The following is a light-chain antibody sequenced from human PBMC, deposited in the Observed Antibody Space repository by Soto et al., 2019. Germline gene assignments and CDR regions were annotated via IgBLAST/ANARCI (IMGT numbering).Light chain of an antibody. Sequence: EIVMTQSPATLSVSPGERATLSCRASQSVSSNLAWYQQKPGQAPRLLIYGASTRATGIPARFSGSGSGTDFTLTISSLQSEDFAAYYCQQYNNLPLTFGQGTKLEIK. CDR2: GAS. CDR1: QSVSSN. J-gene: IGKJ2*01. V-gene: IGKV3-15*01. CDR3: QQYNNLPLT.